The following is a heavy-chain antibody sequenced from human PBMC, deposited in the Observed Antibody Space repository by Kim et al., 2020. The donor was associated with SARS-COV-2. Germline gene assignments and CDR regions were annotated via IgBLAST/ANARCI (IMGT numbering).Heavy chain of an antibody. J-gene: IGHJ4*02. D-gene: IGHD3-10*01. CDR3: ARVSSGSYYIGY. CDR2: IYHSGST. Sequence: SETLSLTCTVSGYSISSGYYWGWIRQPPGKGLEWIGSIYHSGSTYYNPSLKSRVTISVDTSKNQFSLKLSSVTAADTAVYYCARVSSGSYYIGYWGQGTLVTVSS. V-gene: IGHV4-38-2*02. CDR1: GYSISSGYY.